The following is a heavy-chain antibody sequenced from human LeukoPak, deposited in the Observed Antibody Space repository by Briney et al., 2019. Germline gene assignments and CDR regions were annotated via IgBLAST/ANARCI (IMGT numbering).Heavy chain of an antibody. CDR3: ARGKNYDFWSGYYTGIGSFHYLDY. CDR2: INWNGGST. J-gene: IGHJ4*02. CDR1: GFTFDDYG. D-gene: IGHD3-3*01. Sequence: SGGSLRLSCAAAGFTFDDYGMSWVRHAPGKGLEWVSGINWNGGSTGYADSVKSRFTISRDNAKNSLYLQMNSLRAEDTALYYCARGKNYDFWSGYYTGIGSFHYLDYWGQGTLVTVSS. V-gene: IGHV3-20*04.